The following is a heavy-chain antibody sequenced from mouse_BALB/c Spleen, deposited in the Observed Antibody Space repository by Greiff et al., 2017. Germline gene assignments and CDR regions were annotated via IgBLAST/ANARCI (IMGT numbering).Heavy chain of an antibody. Sequence: VQLKESGAELVKPGASVKLSCTASGFNIKDTYMHWVKQRPEQGLEWIGRIDPANGNTKYDPKFQGKATITADTSSNTAYLQLSSLTSEDTAVYYCATVAYYFDYWGQGTTLTVSS. CDR3: ATVAYYFDY. J-gene: IGHJ2*01. CDR2: IDPANGNT. CDR1: GFNIKDTY. V-gene: IGHV14-3*02. D-gene: IGHD1-1*02.